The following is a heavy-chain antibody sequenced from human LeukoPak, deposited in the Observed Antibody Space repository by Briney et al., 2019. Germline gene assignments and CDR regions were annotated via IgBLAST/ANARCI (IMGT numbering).Heavy chain of an antibody. CDR3: AREGRTRGSAVDI. V-gene: IGHV3-11*01. CDR1: GLTFDDYG. D-gene: IGHD3-10*01. Sequence: PGGSLRLSCAASGLTFDDYGMSWVRQAPGKGLEWVSYIGTGYSFMYYADSVKGRFTISRDNANNLLYLQMNNLRADDTALYYCAREGRTRGSAVDIWGQGTMVSVSS. CDR2: IGTGYSFM. J-gene: IGHJ3*02.